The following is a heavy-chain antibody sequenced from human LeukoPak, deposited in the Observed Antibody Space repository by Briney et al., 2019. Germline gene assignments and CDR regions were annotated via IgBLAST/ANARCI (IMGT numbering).Heavy chain of an antibody. CDR1: GFPFSNYW. J-gene: IGHJ4*02. V-gene: IGHV3-74*01. CDR2: VNSDGSTT. D-gene: IGHD6-13*01. Sequence: GGSLRLSCAASGFPFSNYWMHWVRQAPGKGLVWVSRVNSDGSTTNYADSVKGRFTISRDNAENTLYMRMSSLRPEDTAVYYCARGYYSSSRFDSWGQGTLVTVSS. CDR3: ARGYYSSSRFDS.